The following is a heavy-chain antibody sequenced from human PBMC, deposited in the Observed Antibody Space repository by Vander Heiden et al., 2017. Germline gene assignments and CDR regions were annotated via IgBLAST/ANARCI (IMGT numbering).Heavy chain of an antibody. CDR3: AKDSRYDSSGSFDY. J-gene: IGHJ4*02. CDR2: ISWNSGSI. D-gene: IGHD3-22*01. Sequence: EVQLVASAGGLVQPGRSMRLSCAPSALTFDVYAIHCVRQAPGKGLEWVSGISWNSGSIGYADSVKGRFTISRDNAKNSLYLQMNSLRAEDTALFYCAKDSRYDSSGSFDYWGQGTLVTVSS. CDR1: ALTFDVYA. V-gene: IGHV3-9*01.